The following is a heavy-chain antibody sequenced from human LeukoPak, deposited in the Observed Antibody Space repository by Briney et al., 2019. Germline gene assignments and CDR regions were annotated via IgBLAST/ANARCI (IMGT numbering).Heavy chain of an antibody. J-gene: IGHJ4*02. Sequence: ASVKVSCKASGYTFINYGISWVRQAPGQGLEWMGWISPYNGNTKYLQKFQGRVTMTTDTSTSTAYMEVRSLGSDDTAVYYCAREESIGKYQFLHDYWGQGTLVTVSS. D-gene: IGHD1-26*01. CDR1: GYTFINYG. CDR3: AREESIGKYQFLHDY. V-gene: IGHV1-18*01. CDR2: ISPYNGNT.